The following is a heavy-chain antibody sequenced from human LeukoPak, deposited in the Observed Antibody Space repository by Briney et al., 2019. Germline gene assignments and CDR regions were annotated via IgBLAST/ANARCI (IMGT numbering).Heavy chain of an antibody. J-gene: IGHJ4*02. CDR3: AKGGSSSTFSGFSLGY. CDR2: ISGSGGST. CDR1: GFTFTSYA. D-gene: IGHD6-6*01. V-gene: IGHV3-23*01. Sequence: GGSLRLSCAASGFTFTSYAMSWVRQAPGKGLEWVSLISGSGGSTDCADSVKGRFTISRDNSKNTLYLQMNSLRAEDTALYYCAKGGSSSTFSGFSLGYWGQGALVTVSS.